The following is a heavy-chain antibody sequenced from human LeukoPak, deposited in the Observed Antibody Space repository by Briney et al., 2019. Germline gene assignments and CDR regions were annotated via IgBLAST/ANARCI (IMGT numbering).Heavy chain of an antibody. V-gene: IGHV1-46*01. CDR3: ARGLVVVVPAAILGYFDY. D-gene: IGHD2-2*02. J-gene: IGHJ4*02. CDR2: INPSGGST. Sequence: ASVKVSCKASGYTFTSYYKHWVRQAPGQGLEWMGIINPSGGSTSYAQKFQGRVTMTRDTSTSTVYMELSSLRSEDTAVYYCARGLVVVVPAAILGYFDYWGQGTLVTVSS. CDR1: GYTFTSYY.